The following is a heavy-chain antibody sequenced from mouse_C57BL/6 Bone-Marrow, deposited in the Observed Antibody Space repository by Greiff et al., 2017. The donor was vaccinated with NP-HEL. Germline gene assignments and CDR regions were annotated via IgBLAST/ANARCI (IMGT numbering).Heavy chain of an antibody. CDR2: INPSSGYT. J-gene: IGHJ3*01. D-gene: IGHD3-1*01. CDR3: ARSGGRFAY. V-gene: IGHV1-4*01. CDR1: GYTFTSYT. Sequence: VMLVESGAELARPGASVKMSCKASGYTFTSYTMHWVKQRPGQGLEWIGYINPSSGYTKYNQKFKDKATLTADKSSSTAYMQLSSLTSEDSAVYYCARSGGRFAYWGQGTLVTVSA.